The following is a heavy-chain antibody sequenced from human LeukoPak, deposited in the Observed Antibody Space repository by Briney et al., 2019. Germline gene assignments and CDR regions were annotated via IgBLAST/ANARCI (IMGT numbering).Heavy chain of an antibody. CDR3: VAWGNSGNP. CDR1: GFTFSGHW. Sequence: GGSLSLSCAASGFTFSGHWMSWVRQAPAKGLQWVAHMNGDGSQIYYMDFVKGRFTISRDNAKNSLYLQMNGLRAEDTAVYYCVAWGNSGNPWGQGTMVIVSS. D-gene: IGHD1-26*01. V-gene: IGHV3-7*01. CDR2: MNGDGSQI. J-gene: IGHJ3*01.